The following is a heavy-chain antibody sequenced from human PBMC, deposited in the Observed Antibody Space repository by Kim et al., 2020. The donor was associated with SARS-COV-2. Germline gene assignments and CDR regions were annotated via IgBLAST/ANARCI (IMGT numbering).Heavy chain of an antibody. Sequence: SETLSLTCTVSGGSISSYYWSWIRQPPGKGLEWIGYIYYSGSTNYNPSLKSRVTITVDTSKNQFSLKLSSGTAADTAVYYCARDSKWKGYGDYVGTGNFDLWGRGTLVTVSS. J-gene: IGHJ2*01. CDR2: IYYSGST. CDR1: GGSISSYY. CDR3: ARDSKWKGYGDYVGTGNFDL. V-gene: IGHV4-59*13. D-gene: IGHD4-17*01.